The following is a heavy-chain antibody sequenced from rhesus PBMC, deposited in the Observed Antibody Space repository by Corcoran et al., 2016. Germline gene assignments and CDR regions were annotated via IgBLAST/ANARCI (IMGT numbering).Heavy chain of an antibody. CDR2: IFGSIGRN. Sequence: QVQLQESGPGLVKPSETLSLTCAVSGGSISGGYGWSWIRQPPGKGLEWIGHIFGSIGRNYYNPSLRSRVTISRDTSKNQFSRKLSYVTAAGAAVYYCARRYYYVSGYYPYWGQGVMVTVSS. CDR3: ARRYYYVSGYYPY. V-gene: IGHV4S7*01. J-gene: IGHJ4*01. CDR1: GGSISGGYG. D-gene: IGHD3-28*01.